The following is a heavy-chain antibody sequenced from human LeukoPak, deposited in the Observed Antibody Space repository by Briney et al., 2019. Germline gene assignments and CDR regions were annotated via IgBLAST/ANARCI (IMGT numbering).Heavy chain of an antibody. Sequence: SGPTLVKPTQTLTLTCTFSGFSLTTSGVGEGWIRQPPGKALEWLALIYWDDDERYSPSLKSRLTITKDTSKNQVVLTITNMDPVDTATYYCAHITTVTCADYWGQGTLVTVSS. D-gene: IGHD4-11*01. J-gene: IGHJ4*02. V-gene: IGHV2-5*02. CDR2: IYWDDDE. CDR3: AHITTVTCADY. CDR1: GFSLTTSGVG.